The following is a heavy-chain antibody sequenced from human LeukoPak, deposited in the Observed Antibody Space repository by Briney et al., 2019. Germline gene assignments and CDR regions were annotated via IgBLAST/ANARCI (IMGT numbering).Heavy chain of an antibody. Sequence: GASVKVSCKASGGTFSSYAISWVRQAPGQGLEWMGGIIPIFGTANYAQKFQGRVTITTDESTSTAYMELSSLRSGDTAVYYCAVATIIWGHYYYMDVWGKGTTVTVSS. J-gene: IGHJ6*03. CDR3: AVATIIWGHYYYMDV. CDR1: GGTFSSYA. V-gene: IGHV1-69*05. D-gene: IGHD5-12*01. CDR2: IIPIFGTA.